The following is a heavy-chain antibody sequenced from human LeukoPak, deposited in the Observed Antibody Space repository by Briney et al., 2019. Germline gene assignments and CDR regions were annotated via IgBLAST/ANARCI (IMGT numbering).Heavy chain of an antibody. CDR3: AREYDSSGYGENYFDY. J-gene: IGHJ4*02. Sequence: GGSLRLSCAASGFTFSSYWMSEVRQAPGKGLEWVANIKQDGSEKYYVDSVKGRFTISRDNAKNSLYLQMNSLRAEDTAVYYCAREYDSSGYGENYFDYWGQGTLVTVSS. CDR1: GFTFSSYW. CDR2: IKQDGSEK. D-gene: IGHD3-22*01. V-gene: IGHV3-7*01.